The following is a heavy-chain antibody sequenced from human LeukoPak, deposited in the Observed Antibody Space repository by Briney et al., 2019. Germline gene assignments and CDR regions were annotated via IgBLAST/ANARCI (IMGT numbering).Heavy chain of an antibody. CDR2: IGGDGRRK. J-gene: IGHJ5*02. CDR1: GLTFSSQW. Sequence: GGSLRLSCVASGLTFSSQWMTWVRQAPGKGLEWLANIGGDGRRKFYEDSVEGRFTISRDNSKNTLYLQMNSLRAEDTAVYYCAKVRSGYDDEGDYNWFDPWGQGTLVTVSS. V-gene: IGHV3-7*03. CDR3: AKVRSGYDDEGDYNWFDP. D-gene: IGHD5-12*01.